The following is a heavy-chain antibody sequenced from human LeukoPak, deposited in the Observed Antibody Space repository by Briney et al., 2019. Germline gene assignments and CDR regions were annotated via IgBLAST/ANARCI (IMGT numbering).Heavy chain of an antibody. D-gene: IGHD3-10*01. CDR3: ARLFRDGSYHFDY. V-gene: IGHV3-11*01. Sequence: GGSLRLSCAASGFTFSDYYMSWIRQAPGKGLEWVSYISSSGSTIYYADSVKGRFTISRDNAKNSLYLQMNSLRAEDTAVYYCARLFRDGSYHFDYWGQGTLVTVSS. CDR1: GFTFSDYY. CDR2: ISSSGSTI. J-gene: IGHJ4*02.